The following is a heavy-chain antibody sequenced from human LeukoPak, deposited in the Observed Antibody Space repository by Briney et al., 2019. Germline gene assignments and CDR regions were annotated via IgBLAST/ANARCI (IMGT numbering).Heavy chain of an antibody. CDR1: GGSISSGDYY. D-gene: IGHD3-10*01. J-gene: IGHJ4*02. CDR2: IYYSGST. CDR3: ARDAPSFGFDY. V-gene: IGHV4-30-4*08. Sequence: PSETLSLTCTVSGGSISSGDYYWSWIRQPPGKGLEWIGYIYYSGSTYYNPSLKSRVTISVDTSKNQFSLKLSSVTAADTAVYYCARDAPSFGFDYWGQGTLVTVSS.